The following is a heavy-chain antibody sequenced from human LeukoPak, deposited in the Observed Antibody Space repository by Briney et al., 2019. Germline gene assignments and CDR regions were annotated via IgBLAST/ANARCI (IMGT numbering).Heavy chain of an antibody. J-gene: IGHJ1*01. D-gene: IGHD2-15*01. V-gene: IGHV4-39*02. CDR1: GGSISDSYYY. CDR3: AGRLEDLGVAAGAAHNGAEYFQQ. CDR2: LYYSGNT. Sequence: PSETLSLTCTVSGGSISDSYYYWGWNRQPPGKGLEWIGSLYYSGNTYYNPSLKTRVTISVDTSKNHFSLRLSSVTAADTAVYFCAGRLEDLGVAAGAAHNGAEYFQQWGHGTLVTVTS.